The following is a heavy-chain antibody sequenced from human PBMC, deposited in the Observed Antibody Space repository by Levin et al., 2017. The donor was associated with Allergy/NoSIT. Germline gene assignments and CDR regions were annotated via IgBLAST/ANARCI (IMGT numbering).Heavy chain of an antibody. CDR3: ARGGSNIWYGDAFHI. CDR1: GGSFSDYY. D-gene: IGHD6-13*01. Sequence: SETLSLTCGVHGGSFSDYYWTWIRQSPGTGLEWIGEINHSGSTNYNPSLKSRLTISVDTSNNQFSLKLTSVTAADTAIYYCARGGSNIWYGDAFHIWGQGTMVTVSS. CDR2: INHSGST. J-gene: IGHJ3*02. V-gene: IGHV4-34*01.